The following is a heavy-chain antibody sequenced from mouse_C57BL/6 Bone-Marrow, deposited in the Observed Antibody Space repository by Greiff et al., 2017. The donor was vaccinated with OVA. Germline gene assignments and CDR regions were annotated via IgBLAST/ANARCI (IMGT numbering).Heavy chain of an antibody. Sequence: EVQGVESGGGLVKPGGSLKLSCAASGFTFSDHGMHWVRQAPEKGLEWVAYISSGSSTIYYADTVKGRFTISRDNAKNTLFLQMTSLRSEDTAMYYCARNRLGYWYFDVWGTGTTVTVSS. CDR3: ARNRLGYWYFDV. D-gene: IGHD4-1*01. CDR1: GFTFSDHG. J-gene: IGHJ1*03. V-gene: IGHV5-17*01. CDR2: ISSGSSTI.